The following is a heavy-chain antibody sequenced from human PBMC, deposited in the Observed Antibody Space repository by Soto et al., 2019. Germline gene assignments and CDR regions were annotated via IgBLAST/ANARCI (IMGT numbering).Heavy chain of an antibody. J-gene: IGHJ4*02. CDR2: IYYSGTT. D-gene: IGHD6-6*01. CDR3: RRRQIAGRIAD. CDR1: GYSISSRNW. V-gene: IGHV4-28*01. Sequence: PSETLSLTCAVSGYSISSRNWWSWIRQPPGKGLEWIGYIYYSGTTYYNPSLKSRVTMSVDTSKNQFSLKLTSVTAVDTAVYYCRRRQIAGRIADWGQGPLVIVCS.